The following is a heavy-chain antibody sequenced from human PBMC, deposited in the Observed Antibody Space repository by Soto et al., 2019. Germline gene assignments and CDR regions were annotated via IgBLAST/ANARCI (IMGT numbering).Heavy chain of an antibody. J-gene: IGHJ5*02. CDR1: GGTFSTYT. Sequence: QVQLVQSGAEVKKPGSSVKVSCKASGGTFSTYTITWVRQAPGQGLEWMGRIIPIIGIINYAQKFQGRDTVTANKFTGTAYKELNRLRSDDTAVYYCAGDPDSHYNDSHAYSYPWGQGTLVTVSS. D-gene: IGHD3-22*01. CDR2: IIPIIGII. V-gene: IGHV1-69*08. CDR3: AGDPDSHYNDSHAYSYP.